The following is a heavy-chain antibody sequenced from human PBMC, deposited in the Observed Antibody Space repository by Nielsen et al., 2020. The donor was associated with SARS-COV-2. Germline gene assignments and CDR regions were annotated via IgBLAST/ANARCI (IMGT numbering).Heavy chain of an antibody. CDR2: ISAYNGNT. CDR3: AREVGATSPEFDY. CDR1: GYSFTSYS. V-gene: IGHV1-18*01. Sequence: ASVKVSCKASGYSFTSYSMHWVRRAPGQRLEWMGWISAYNGNTNYAQKLQGRVTMTTDTSTSTAYMELRSLRSDDTAVYYCAREVGATSPEFDYWGQGTLVTVSS. D-gene: IGHD1-26*01. J-gene: IGHJ4*02.